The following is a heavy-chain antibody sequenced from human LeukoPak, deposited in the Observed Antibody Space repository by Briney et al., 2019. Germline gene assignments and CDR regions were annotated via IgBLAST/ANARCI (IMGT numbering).Heavy chain of an antibody. J-gene: IGHJ4*02. CDR2: INHSGST. CDR1: GGSFSGYY. V-gene: IGHV4-34*01. D-gene: IGHD3-16*02. CDR3: ARCPPNFYDYVLGSYRYTWYYFDY. Sequence: SETLSLTCAVYGGSFSGYYWSWIRQPPGKGLEWIGEINHSGSTNYNPSLKSRVTISVDTSKNQFSLKLSSVTAADTAVYYCARCPPNFYDYVLGSYRYTWYYFDYWGQGTLVTVSS.